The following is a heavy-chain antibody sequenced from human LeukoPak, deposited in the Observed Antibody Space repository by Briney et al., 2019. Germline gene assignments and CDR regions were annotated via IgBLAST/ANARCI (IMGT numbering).Heavy chain of an antibody. CDR1: GYXFEILG. D-gene: IGHD5-24*01. V-gene: IGHV1-18*01. J-gene: IGHJ2*01. CDR2: ISAYEGNT. CDR3: ARTLGGYTVDRATGFDL. Sequence: ASVKVSCKSSGYXFEILGISWVRQAPGQGLEWVGWISAYEGNTNYAQKFEDRVTMTTDTSTNTAYMDLRNLTSDDTAVYYCARTLGGYTVDRATGFDLWGRGTLVTVSS.